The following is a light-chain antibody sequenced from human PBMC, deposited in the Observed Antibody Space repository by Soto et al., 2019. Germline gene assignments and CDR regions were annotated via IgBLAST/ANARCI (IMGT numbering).Light chain of an antibody. CDR3: SSYTISSTYV. J-gene: IGLJ1*01. CDR1: SSDVGSYTY. CDR2: DVS. V-gene: IGLV2-14*01. Sequence: QSALTQPASVSGSPGQSIAISCTGTSSDVGSYTYVSWYQQHPGKAPKLMIFDVSNRPSGVSDRFSGSKSGNTASLTISGLQADDDADYYCSSYTISSTYVFGTGTKLTVL.